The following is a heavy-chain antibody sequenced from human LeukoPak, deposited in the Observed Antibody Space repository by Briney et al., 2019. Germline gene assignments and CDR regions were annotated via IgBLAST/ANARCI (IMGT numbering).Heavy chain of an antibody. J-gene: IGHJ4*02. Sequence: ASVKVSSKASGGTFSSYAISWVRKAPGQGLEWMGIINPSGGSTSYAQKFQGRVTMTRDTSTSTVYMELSSLRSEDTAVYYCARALVLRFLEWPGYWGQGTLVTVSS. D-gene: IGHD3-3*01. V-gene: IGHV1-46*01. CDR1: GGTFSSYA. CDR2: INPSGGST. CDR3: ARALVLRFLEWPGY.